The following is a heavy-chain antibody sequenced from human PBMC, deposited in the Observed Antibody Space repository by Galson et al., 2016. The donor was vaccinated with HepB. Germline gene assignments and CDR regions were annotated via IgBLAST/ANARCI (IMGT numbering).Heavy chain of an antibody. V-gene: IGHV3-48*03. J-gene: IGHJ6*02. CDR3: ARLPQMQQVYNYPGLDV. Sequence: SLRLSCAASEITFRAYDMNRFRQAPAKGLEWDAYNSSGGATIYYAGSVKGRFTITRDNAKTSLYLQMNSLRDEDTAVYYCARLPQMQQVYNYPGLDVWGQGTTVTVSS. CDR2: NSSGGATI. D-gene: IGHD6-13*01. CDR1: EITFRAYD.